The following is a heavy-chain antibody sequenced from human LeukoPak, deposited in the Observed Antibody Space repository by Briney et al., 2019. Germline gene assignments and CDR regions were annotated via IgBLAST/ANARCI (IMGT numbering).Heavy chain of an antibody. V-gene: IGHV3-74*01. CDR3: ASVPATGSWFDP. J-gene: IGHJ5*02. CDR1: GFTFSNFW. Sequence: PGGSLRLSCAASGFTFSNFWMHWVRQAPGKGLVWVSRINTDGSYISYADSVKGRFSISRDNAKNTLYLQMNSLRAEDTAVYYCASVPATGSWFDPWGQGTLVTVSS. CDR2: INTDGSYI. D-gene: IGHD6-13*01.